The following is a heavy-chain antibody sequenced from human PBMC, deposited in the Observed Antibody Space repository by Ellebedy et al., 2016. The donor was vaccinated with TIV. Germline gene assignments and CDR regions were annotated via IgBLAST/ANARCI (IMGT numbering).Heavy chain of an antibody. CDR3: VKGAYPVPTVMAV. D-gene: IGHD3-16*01. Sequence: GESLKISCGGSRINFSSYWMCWVRQAPGKGLEWVANINQDGTEKNYVDSVRGRFTISRDNSKNTLDLQMNSLRAEDTALYYCVKGAYPVPTVMAVWGQGTMVIVSS. CDR1: RINFSSYW. J-gene: IGHJ6*02. CDR2: INQDGTEK. V-gene: IGHV3-7*01.